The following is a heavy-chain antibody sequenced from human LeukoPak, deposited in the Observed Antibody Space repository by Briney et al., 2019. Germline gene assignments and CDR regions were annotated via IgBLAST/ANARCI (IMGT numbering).Heavy chain of an antibody. CDR3: ARDYYASGTHDF. D-gene: IGHD3-10*01. CDR1: GFTFSSYW. J-gene: IGHJ4*02. Sequence: GGSLRLSCAASGFTFSSYWMTWVRQAPGKGLEWVANIKQDGSAKHYVGSVQGRFTISRGNAKTSLYLQMNSLRAEDTAVYYCARDYYASGTHDFWGQGTLVTVSS. CDR2: IKQDGSAK. V-gene: IGHV3-7*04.